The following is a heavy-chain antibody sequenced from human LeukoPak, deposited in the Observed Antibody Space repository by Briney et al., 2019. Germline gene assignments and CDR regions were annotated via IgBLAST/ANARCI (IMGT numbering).Heavy chain of an antibody. Sequence: ASVKVSCKASGYTFTSYYMHWVRQPPAQGLEWMGRINPSGGRTSYAQKFQGRVNMTRDTSTSTVYMELSSLRSEDTAVYYCARDRVVGSGGSCGYWGQGTLVTVSS. J-gene: IGHJ4*02. V-gene: IGHV1-46*01. D-gene: IGHD2-15*01. CDR2: INPSGGRT. CDR1: GYTFTSYY. CDR3: ARDRVVGSGGSCGY.